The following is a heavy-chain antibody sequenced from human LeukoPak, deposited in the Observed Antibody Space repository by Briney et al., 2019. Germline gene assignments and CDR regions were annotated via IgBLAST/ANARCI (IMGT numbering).Heavy chain of an antibody. CDR2: IYRGGST. CDR3: ATEGSGSYNDY. D-gene: IGHD3-10*01. V-gene: IGHV3-66*01. J-gene: IGHJ4*02. Sequence: GGSLRLSCAASGFTVSSNYMRWVRQAPGKGLEWISVIYRGGSTYYADSVEGRFNIYRDNYKNTLYHQMNSRRADDTAVYYCATEGSGSYNDYWGQGTLVTVSS. CDR1: GFTVSSNY.